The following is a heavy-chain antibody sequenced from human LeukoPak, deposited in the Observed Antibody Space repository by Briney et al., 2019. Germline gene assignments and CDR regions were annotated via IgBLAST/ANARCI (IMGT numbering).Heavy chain of an antibody. D-gene: IGHD3-16*02. J-gene: IGHJ4*02. Sequence: GGSLRLSCAASGFTFSSYAMSWVRQAPGKGLEWVSAISGSGGSTYYADSVKGRFTISRDNSKSTLYLQMNSLRAEDTAVYYCAKGGYDYVWGSYPLVPSDYWGQGTLVTVSS. CDR2: ISGSGGST. V-gene: IGHV3-23*01. CDR3: AKGGYDYVWGSYPLVPSDY. CDR1: GFTFSSYA.